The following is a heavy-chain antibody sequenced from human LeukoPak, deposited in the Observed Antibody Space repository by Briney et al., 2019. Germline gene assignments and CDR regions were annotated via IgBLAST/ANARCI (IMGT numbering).Heavy chain of an antibody. J-gene: IGHJ3*02. CDR2: ISGDGYST. CDR3: HYDSSGHDAFDI. Sequence: GGSLRLSCAASGFTFDDYAMHWVRQAPGKGLEWVSLISGDGYSTYYADSVKGRFTISRDNARNSLYLQMNSLRAEDTAVYYCHYDSSGHDAFDIWGQGTTVTVSS. V-gene: IGHV3-43*02. D-gene: IGHD3-22*01. CDR1: GFTFDDYA.